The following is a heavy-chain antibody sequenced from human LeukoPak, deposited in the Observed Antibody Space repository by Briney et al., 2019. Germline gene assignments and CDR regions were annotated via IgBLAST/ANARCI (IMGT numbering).Heavy chain of an antibody. J-gene: IGHJ3*02. V-gene: IGHV3-7*01. CDR1: GFSFSSYL. CDR2: IKEDGSEK. CDR3: ARGLKTLGI. Sequence: PGGSLRLPCAASGFSFSSYLMSWVRQAPGKGLEWVANIKEDGSEKSYVDSVKGRFSISRDNAKTSLYLQMNSLRAEDTAVYYCARGLKTLGIWGQGTTVTVSS.